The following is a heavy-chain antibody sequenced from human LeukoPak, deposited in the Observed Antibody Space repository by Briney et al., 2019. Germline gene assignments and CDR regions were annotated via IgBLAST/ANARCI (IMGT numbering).Heavy chain of an antibody. CDR1: GFTFSSYG. CDR2: IRYDGSNK. J-gene: IGHJ4*02. Sequence: GGSLRLSCAASGFTFSSYGMHWVRQAPGKGLEWVAFIRYDGSNKYYADSVKGRFTISRDNSKNPLYLQMNSLRAEDTAVYYCAKEQTTVTKYYFDYWGQGTLVTVSS. D-gene: IGHD4-11*01. CDR3: AKEQTTVTKYYFDY. V-gene: IGHV3-30*02.